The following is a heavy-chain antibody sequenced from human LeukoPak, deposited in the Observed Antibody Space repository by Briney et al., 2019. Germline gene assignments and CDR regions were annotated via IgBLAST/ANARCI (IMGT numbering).Heavy chain of an antibody. V-gene: IGHV3-9*01. CDR1: GFTFDDYA. D-gene: IGHD3-22*01. Sequence: GRSLRLSCAASGFTFDDYAMHWVRQAPGKGLEWVSGISWNSGSIGYADSVKGRFTISRDNAKNSLYLQMNSLRAEDTALYYCATTYDSSGYYGGYDYWGQGTLVTVSS. CDR2: ISWNSGSI. J-gene: IGHJ4*02. CDR3: ATTYDSSGYYGGYDY.